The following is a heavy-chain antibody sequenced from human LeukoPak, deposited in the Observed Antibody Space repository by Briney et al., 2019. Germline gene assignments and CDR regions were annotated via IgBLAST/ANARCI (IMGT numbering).Heavy chain of an antibody. CDR3: ARLRVVAYSSSWSSPYYFDY. V-gene: IGHV4-34*01. CDR2: INHSGST. Sequence: PGGSLRLSCVASGFTFSASYMTWVRQPPGKGLEWIGEINHSGSTNYNPSLKSRVTISVDTSKNQFSLKLSSVTAADTAVYYCARLRVVAYSSSWSSPYYFDYWGQGTLVTVSS. CDR1: GFTFSASY. D-gene: IGHD6-13*01. J-gene: IGHJ4*02.